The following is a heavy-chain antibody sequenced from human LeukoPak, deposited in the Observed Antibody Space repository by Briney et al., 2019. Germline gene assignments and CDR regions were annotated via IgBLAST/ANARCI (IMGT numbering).Heavy chain of an antibody. V-gene: IGHV1-2*02. CDR1: GYTFTGYY. CDR3: ARATGYCSGGSCYDGDY. D-gene: IGHD2-15*01. Sequence: GASVKVSCKASGYTFTGYYMHWVRQAPGQGLEWMGWINPNSGGTNYAQKFQGRVTMTRDTSISTAYMELSRLRSGDTAVYYCARATGYCSGGSCYDGDYWGQGTLVTVSS. CDR2: INPNSGGT. J-gene: IGHJ4*02.